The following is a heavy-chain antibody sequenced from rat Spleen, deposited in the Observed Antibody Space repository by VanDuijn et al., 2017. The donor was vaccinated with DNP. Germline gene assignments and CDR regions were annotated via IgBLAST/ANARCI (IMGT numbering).Heavy chain of an antibody. CDR2: ISPSGGST. CDR3: ASKVFPYYSGSNWFTY. Sequence: EVQLVESGGGLVQPGRSLKLSCAASGFTFSNYGMHWIRQAPTKGLEWVAFISPSGGSTYYRDSVKGRFTISRDNAKSTHYMQINSLRSEDTATYYCASKVFPYYSGSNWFTYWGQGTLVTVSS. CDR1: GFTFSNYG. D-gene: IGHD1-1*01. V-gene: IGHV5-19*01. J-gene: IGHJ3*01.